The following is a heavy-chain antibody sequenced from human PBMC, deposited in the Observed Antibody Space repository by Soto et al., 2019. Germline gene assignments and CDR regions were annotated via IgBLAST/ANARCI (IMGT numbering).Heavy chain of an antibody. Sequence: GASVKVSCKASGYTFTNYYMHWLRQSPGQGLEWIGRIIPSGGSTHYAQKFQDRVIMTRDTSTSTVYMELNSLRSEDSAVYYCARGGPELATIGSFDYWGQGTLVTVSS. V-gene: IGHV1-46*01. CDR3: ARGGPELATIGSFDY. CDR1: GYTFTNYY. J-gene: IGHJ4*02. D-gene: IGHD5-12*01. CDR2: IIPSGGST.